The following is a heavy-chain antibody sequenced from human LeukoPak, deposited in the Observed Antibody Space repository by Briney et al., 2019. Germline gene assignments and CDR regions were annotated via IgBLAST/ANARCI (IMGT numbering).Heavy chain of an antibody. CDR2: ISSSGSTI. Sequence: GGSLRLSCAASGFAFSDYYMSWIRQAPGKGLEWVSYISSSGSTIYYADSVKGRFTISRDNAKNSLYLQMNSLRAEDTAVYYCAREPAGIAAAGKDPFDIWGQGTMVTVSS. CDR3: AREPAGIAAAGKDPFDI. CDR1: GFAFSDYY. D-gene: IGHD6-13*01. V-gene: IGHV3-11*01. J-gene: IGHJ3*02.